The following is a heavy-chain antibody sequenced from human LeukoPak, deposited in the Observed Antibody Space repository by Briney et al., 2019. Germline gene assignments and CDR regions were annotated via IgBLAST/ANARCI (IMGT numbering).Heavy chain of an antibody. V-gene: IGHV3-53*01. CDR1: GFTVSSNY. Sequence: PGGSLRLSCAAPGFTVSSNYMSWVRQAPGKGLEWVSVIYSGGSTYYADSVKGRFTISRDNSKNTLYLQMNSLRAEDTAVYYCATDAVLRYSLGLRYYYGMDVWGKGTTVTVSS. J-gene: IGHJ6*04. CDR3: ATDAVLRYSLGLRYYYGMDV. CDR2: IYSGGST. D-gene: IGHD3-9*01.